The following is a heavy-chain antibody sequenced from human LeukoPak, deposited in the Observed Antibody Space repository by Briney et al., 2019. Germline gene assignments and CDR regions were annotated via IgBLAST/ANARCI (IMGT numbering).Heavy chain of an antibody. CDR2: ISWNSGSI. CDR3: AVGGNWPTFDY. D-gene: IGHD4-23*01. CDR1: GFTFDDYA. Sequence: QTGGSLRLSCAASGFTFDDYAMHWVRQAPGKGLEWVSGISWNSGSIGYADSVKGRFTISRDNAKNSLYLQMNSLRAEDTAVYYCAVGGNWPTFDYWGQGTLVTVSS. V-gene: IGHV3-9*01. J-gene: IGHJ4*02.